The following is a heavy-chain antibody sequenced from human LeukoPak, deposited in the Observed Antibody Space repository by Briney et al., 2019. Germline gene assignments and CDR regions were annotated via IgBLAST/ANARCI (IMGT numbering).Heavy chain of an antibody. CDR2: IHTSGST. J-gene: IGHJ5*02. D-gene: IGHD6-13*01. V-gene: IGHV4-4*07. Sequence: PSETLSLTCTVSGGSIGSYYWSWIRQPAGKELEWIGRIHTSGSTNYNPSLKSRVTMSVDTSKNQYSLKLSSVTAADTAVYYCARDRSSRWDSDWFDPWGQGTLVTVSS. CDR1: GGSIGSYY. CDR3: ARDRSSRWDSDWFDP.